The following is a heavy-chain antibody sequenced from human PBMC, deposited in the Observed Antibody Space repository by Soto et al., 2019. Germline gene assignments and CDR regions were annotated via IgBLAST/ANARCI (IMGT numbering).Heavy chain of an antibody. J-gene: IGHJ6*02. CDR1: GFTFSSYG. V-gene: IGHV3-33*01. D-gene: IGHD6-13*01. CDR2: IWYDGSNK. CDR3: ARARGYEYSSSWYSYYGMDV. Sequence: PGGSLRLSCAASGFTFSSYGMHWVRQAPGKGLEWVAVIWYDGSNKYYADSVKGRFTISRDNSKNTLYVQMNSLRAEDTAVYYCARARGYEYSSSWYSYYGMDVWGQGTTVTVSS.